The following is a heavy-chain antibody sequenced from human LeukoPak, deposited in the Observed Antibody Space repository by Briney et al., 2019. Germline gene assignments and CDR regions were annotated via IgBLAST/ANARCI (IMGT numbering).Heavy chain of an antibody. V-gene: IGHV3-11*01. CDR1: GFAFSDYY. D-gene: IGHD2-21*02. J-gene: IGHJ4*02. CDR2: MSSSGSII. CDR3: ASTIEAFCGGDCRSYYFDY. Sequence: GGSLRLSCAASGFAFSDYYMSWIRQAPGKGLEWVSYMSSSGSIISYADSVEGRFTISRDNAKNSLYLQMNSLRAEDTAVYYCASTIEAFCGGDCRSYYFDYWGQGTLVTVSS.